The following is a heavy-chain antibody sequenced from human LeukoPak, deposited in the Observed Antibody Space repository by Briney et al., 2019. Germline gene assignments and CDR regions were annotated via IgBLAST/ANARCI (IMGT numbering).Heavy chain of an antibody. V-gene: IGHV4-59*08. J-gene: IGHJ4*02. CDR2: IFYSGST. CDR1: GDSISSYY. D-gene: IGHD3-10*01. Sequence: SETLSLTCTVSGDSISSYYWSWIRQPPGKGLEWIGYIFYSGSTNYNPSLKSRVTISGDTSKNQFSLKLSSVTAADTAVYYCAKVRGVIMSSLGYFDYWGQGTLVTVSS. CDR3: AKVRGVIMSSLGYFDY.